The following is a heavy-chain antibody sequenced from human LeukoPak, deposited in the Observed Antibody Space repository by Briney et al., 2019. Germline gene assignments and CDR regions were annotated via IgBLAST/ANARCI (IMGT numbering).Heavy chain of an antibody. D-gene: IGHD5-18*01. V-gene: IGHV4-38-2*01. Sequence: SETLSLTCAVSGYSISSGYYWGWIRQPPGKGLESIGGIYHSGSTYYNPSLKSRVTISVDTSKNQFSLKLSSVTAADTAVYYCARAREVYSYGPYYFDYWGQGTLVTVSS. J-gene: IGHJ4*02. CDR2: IYHSGST. CDR3: ARAREVYSYGPYYFDY. CDR1: GYSISSGYY.